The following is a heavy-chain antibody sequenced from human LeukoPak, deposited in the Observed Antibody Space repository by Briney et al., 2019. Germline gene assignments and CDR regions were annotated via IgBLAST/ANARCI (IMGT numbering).Heavy chain of an antibody. CDR1: GFTFSSYS. CDR3: ARDPEYPGWFDP. D-gene: IGHD2-2*02. V-gene: IGHV3-21*01. J-gene: IGHJ5*02. CDR2: ISSSSSYI. Sequence: GGSLRLSCAASGFTFSSYSMNWVRQAPGRGLEWVSSISSSSSYIYYADSVKGRFTISRDNAKNSLYLQMNSLRAEDTAVYYCARDPEYPGWFDPWGQGTLVTVSS.